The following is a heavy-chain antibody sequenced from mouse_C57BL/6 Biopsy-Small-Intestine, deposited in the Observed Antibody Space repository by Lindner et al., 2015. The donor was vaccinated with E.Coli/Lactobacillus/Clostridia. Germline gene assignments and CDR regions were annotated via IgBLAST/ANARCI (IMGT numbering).Heavy chain of an antibody. CDR2: IDPYNGAT. J-gene: IGHJ3*01. D-gene: IGHD2-5*01. CDR1: GYSFTGYN. CDR3: ASYSNYWFAY. Sequence: VQLQESGPELVKPGASVKMSCKASGYSFTGYNMHWVEQSHGKSLEWIGYIDPYNGATSYNQKFKGKATLTVDKSSSTAYMQLNSLTSEDSAVYYCASYSNYWFAYWGQGTLVTVSA. V-gene: IGHV1S135*01.